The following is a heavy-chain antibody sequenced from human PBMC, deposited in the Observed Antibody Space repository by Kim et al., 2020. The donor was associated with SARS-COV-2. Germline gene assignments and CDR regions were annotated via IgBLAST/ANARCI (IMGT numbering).Heavy chain of an antibody. CDR3: AGAGWYFDY. CDR2: T. J-gene: IGHJ4*02. V-gene: IGHV4-59*01. Sequence: TNYDPSLKSRVTISVDASKNQSSLKLSSVTAADTAVYYWAGAGWYFDYWGQESLVTVSS.